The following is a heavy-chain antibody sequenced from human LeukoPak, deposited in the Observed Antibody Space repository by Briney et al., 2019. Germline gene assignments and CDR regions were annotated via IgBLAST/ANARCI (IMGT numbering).Heavy chain of an antibody. CDR1: GYTFTDYT. CDR2: INTNTGNP. J-gene: IGHJ4*02. V-gene: IGHV7-4-1*02. CDR3: ARGGPFDS. Sequence: AASVKVSCKASGYTFTDYTINWVRQAPGQGPEWMGWINTNTGNPTYAQGFTGRFVFSLDTSVTTAYLQISSLKAEDTAVYYCARGGPFDSWGQGTLVTVSS.